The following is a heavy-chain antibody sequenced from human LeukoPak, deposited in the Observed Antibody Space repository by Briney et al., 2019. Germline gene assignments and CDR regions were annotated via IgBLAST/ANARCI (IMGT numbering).Heavy chain of an antibody. D-gene: IGHD2-15*01. V-gene: IGHV3-20*04. CDR2: INWNGGST. CDR3: ARGVGCSGGSCPNWFDP. Sequence: PGGSLRLSCAASGFTFDDYGMSWVRQAPGKGLEWVSGINWNGGSTGYADSVKGRFTISRDNAKNSLYLQMNSLRAEDTALYYCARGVGCSGGSCPNWFDPWGQGTLVTVSS. CDR1: GFTFDDYG. J-gene: IGHJ5*02.